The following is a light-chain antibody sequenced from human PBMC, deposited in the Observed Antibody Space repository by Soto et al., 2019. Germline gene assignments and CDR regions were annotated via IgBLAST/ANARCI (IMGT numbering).Light chain of an antibody. Sequence: QSALTQPDSVSGSPGQSITISCTGTAGDVGSYNLVSWYQQRPGKAPKLLIYEATKRPLGLSNRFSGSRSGNTASLTISGLQAEDEADYYCSSYASYISSYVFGPWTKLTVL. J-gene: IGLJ1*01. V-gene: IGLV2-23*01. CDR1: AGDVGSYNL. CDR2: EAT. CDR3: SSYASYISSYV.